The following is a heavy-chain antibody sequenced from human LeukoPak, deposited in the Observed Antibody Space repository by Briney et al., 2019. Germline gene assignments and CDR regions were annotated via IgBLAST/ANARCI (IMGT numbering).Heavy chain of an antibody. CDR3: ARAQGYCSSTSCYAIRRFDY. V-gene: IGHV4-59*01. J-gene: IGHJ4*02. CDR1: GGSISSYY. D-gene: IGHD2-2*01. CDR2: IYYSGST. Sequence: SETLSLTCTVSGGSISSYYWSWIRQPPGKGLECIGYIYYSGSTNYNPSLKSRVTISVDTSKNQFSLKPSSVTDADTAVYYCARAQGYCSSTSCYAIRRFDYWGQGTLVTVSS.